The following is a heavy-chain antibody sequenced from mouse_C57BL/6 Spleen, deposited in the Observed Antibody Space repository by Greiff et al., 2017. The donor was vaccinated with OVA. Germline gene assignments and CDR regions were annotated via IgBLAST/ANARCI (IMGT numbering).Heavy chain of an antibody. J-gene: IGHJ2*01. CDR3: ARLGQLRLRNYFDY. Sequence: VQLQQSGAELVKPGASVKISCKASGYAFSSYWMNWVKQRPGKGLEWIGQIYPGDGDTNYNGKFKGKATLTADKSSSTAYMQLSSLTSEDSAVYFCARLGQLRLRNYFDYWGQGTTLTVSS. D-gene: IGHD3-2*02. CDR1: GYAFSSYW. V-gene: IGHV1-80*01. CDR2: IYPGDGDT.